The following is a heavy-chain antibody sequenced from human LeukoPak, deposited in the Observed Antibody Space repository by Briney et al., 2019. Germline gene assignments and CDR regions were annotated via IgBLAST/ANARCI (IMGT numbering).Heavy chain of an antibody. Sequence: KSGGSLRLSCAASGFTFSSYWMSWVRQAPGKGLEWVSSISRSSNYIYYADSVKGRFTISRDNAKNSLYLQMNSLRAEDTAVYYCASPKVFEGSDWNGYDAFDIWGQGTTVTVSS. J-gene: IGHJ3*02. CDR2: ISRSSNYI. CDR3: ASPKVFEGSDWNGYDAFDI. CDR1: GFTFSSYW. V-gene: IGHV3-21*01. D-gene: IGHD1-1*01.